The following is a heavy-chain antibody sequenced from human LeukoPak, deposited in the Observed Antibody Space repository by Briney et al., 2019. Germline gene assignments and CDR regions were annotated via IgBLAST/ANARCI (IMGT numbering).Heavy chain of an antibody. CDR2: ISGSGGST. D-gene: IGHD3-9*01. V-gene: IGHV3-23*01. CDR3: AKDRGYDILTGRSDY. J-gene: IGHJ4*02. CDR1: GFTFSSYA. Sequence: PGGSLRLSCAASGFTFSSYAMSWVRQAPGKGLEWVSAISGSGGSTYYADSVKGRFTISRDNPKNTLYLQMNSLRAEDTAVYYCAKDRGYDILTGRSDYWGQGTLVTVSS.